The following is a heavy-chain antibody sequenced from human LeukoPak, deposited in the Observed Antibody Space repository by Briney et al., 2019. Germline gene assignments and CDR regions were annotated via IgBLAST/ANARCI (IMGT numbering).Heavy chain of an antibody. CDR3: AREMATIGDGAFDI. CDR1: GGTFSSYA. Sequence: SSVKVSCKSSGGTFSSYAISWVRQAPGQGLEWMGRIIPIFGTANYAQKFQGRVTITTDESTSTAYMGLSSLRSEDTAVYYCAREMATIGDGAFDIWGQGTMVTVSS. D-gene: IGHD5-24*01. CDR2: IIPIFGTA. V-gene: IGHV1-69*05. J-gene: IGHJ3*02.